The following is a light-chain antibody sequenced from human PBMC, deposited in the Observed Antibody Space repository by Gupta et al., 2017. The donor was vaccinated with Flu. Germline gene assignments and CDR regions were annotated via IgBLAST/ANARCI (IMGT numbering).Light chain of an antibody. V-gene: IGLV2-14*01. CDR1: SSHVGGYNY. J-gene: IGLJ2*01. CDR2: EVS. Sequence: SALTQPASVSLSPGQSLTISCTGTSSHVGGYNYVSWYQQHPGKAPKLMIYEVSNRPSGVAYRFSGSKYGNTASLTISGLQAEDEADYYCSSYTSSSTPVVFGGGTKLTVL. CDR3: SSYTSSSTPVV.